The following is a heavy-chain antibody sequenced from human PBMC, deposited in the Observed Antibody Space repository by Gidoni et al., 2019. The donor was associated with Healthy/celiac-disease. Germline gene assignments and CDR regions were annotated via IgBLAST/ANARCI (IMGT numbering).Heavy chain of an antibody. V-gene: IGHV3-23*01. D-gene: IGHD1-1*01. CDR3: AKASWNPGLGCFDY. Sequence: EVQLLEYGGGLVQPGGSLRLSCAASGFTFSSDAMSWVRQAPGKGLGWGSAISGSGGSTYYADSVKGRFTISRDNSKNTLYLQMNSLRAEDTAVYYCAKASWNPGLGCFDYWGQGTLVTVSS. CDR2: ISGSGGST. J-gene: IGHJ4*02. CDR1: GFTFSSDA.